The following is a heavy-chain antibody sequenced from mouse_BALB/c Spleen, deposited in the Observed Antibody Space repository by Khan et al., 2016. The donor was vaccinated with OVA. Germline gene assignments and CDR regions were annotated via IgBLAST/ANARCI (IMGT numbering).Heavy chain of an antibody. CDR1: GYTFTEYT. D-gene: IGHD1-1*01. Sequence: EVQLQQSGPELVKPGASVKISCKTSGYTFTEYTMHWVKRSHGKSLEWIGSINPNNGGTTYNQKFKGKATLTVDKSSSTAYMELRSLTSEDSAVYYCARWYFGSTWFAYWGQGTLVTVSA. V-gene: IGHV1-18*01. CDR2: INPNNGGT. CDR3: ARWYFGSTWFAY. J-gene: IGHJ3*01.